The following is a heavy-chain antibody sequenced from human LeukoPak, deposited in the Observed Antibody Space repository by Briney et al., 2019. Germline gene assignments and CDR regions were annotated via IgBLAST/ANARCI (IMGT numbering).Heavy chain of an antibody. D-gene: IGHD6-13*01. Sequence: GESLKISCKGSGYSFTSYWIGWVRQMPGKGLEWMGIIYPGDSDTRYSPSFQGQVTISADKSISTAYLQWSSLKASDTAMYYCARLLRIAAAGRGAFDIWGQGTMVTVSS. CDR2: IYPGDSDT. CDR1: GYSFTSYW. J-gene: IGHJ3*02. CDR3: ARLLRIAAAGRGAFDI. V-gene: IGHV5-51*01.